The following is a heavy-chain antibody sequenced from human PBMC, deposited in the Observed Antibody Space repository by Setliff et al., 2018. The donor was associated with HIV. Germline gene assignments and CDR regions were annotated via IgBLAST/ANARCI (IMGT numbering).Heavy chain of an antibody. Sequence: PSETLSLTCTVSGGSISSYYWSWIRQPAGKGLEWIGRFYTSGSTNYNPSLKSRVTMSVDTSKNQFSLKVRYVTAADTAIYYCARVIWGQVAHVPYGMDVWGQGTTVTVSS. D-gene: IGHD5-12*01. CDR1: GGSISSYY. CDR3: ARVIWGQVAHVPYGMDV. J-gene: IGHJ6*02. CDR2: FYTSGST. V-gene: IGHV4-4*07.